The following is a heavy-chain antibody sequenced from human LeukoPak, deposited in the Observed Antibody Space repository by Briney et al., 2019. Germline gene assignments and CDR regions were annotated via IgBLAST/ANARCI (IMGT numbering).Heavy chain of an antibody. CDR2: INSDGSGT. CDR3: VRHDWFDP. V-gene: IGHV3-74*01. Sequence: GGSLRLSCAASGFTFTSYWMHWVRQVPGKGLVWVSRINSDGSGTTYADSVKGRFTISRDTSKNTLYLQMNSLRAEDTAIYYCVRHDWFDPWGQGTLVTVSS. CDR1: GFTFTSYW. J-gene: IGHJ5*02.